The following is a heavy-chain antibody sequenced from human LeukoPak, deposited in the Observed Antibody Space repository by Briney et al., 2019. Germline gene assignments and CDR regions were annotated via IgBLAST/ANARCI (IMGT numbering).Heavy chain of an antibody. Sequence: GASVKVSCKASGYTFTSYDINWVRQATGQGLEWMGWMNPNSGNTGYAQKFQGRATMTRDTSISTAYMELSSLRSEDTAVYYCARAGVRYFDGFDPWGQGTLVTVSS. CDR2: MNPNSGNT. V-gene: IGHV1-8*01. J-gene: IGHJ5*02. D-gene: IGHD3-9*01. CDR1: GYTFTSYD. CDR3: ARAGVRYFDGFDP.